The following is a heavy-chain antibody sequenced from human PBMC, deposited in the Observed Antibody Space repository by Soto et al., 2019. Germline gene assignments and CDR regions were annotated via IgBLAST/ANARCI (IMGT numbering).Heavy chain of an antibody. CDR3: VRDLKNSGYPEI. Sequence: GGSLRLSCAASGITFKDYALHWVRKAPGTGLGGVAIISYDGGRQYYADSFKGRFTISTDSSKNILYLQMDSLRTDDTGLYYCVRDLKNSGYPEIWGQGTMVTVSS. CDR1: GITFKDYA. J-gene: IGHJ3*02. V-gene: IGHV3-30-3*01. CDR2: ISYDGGRQ. D-gene: IGHD3-22*01.